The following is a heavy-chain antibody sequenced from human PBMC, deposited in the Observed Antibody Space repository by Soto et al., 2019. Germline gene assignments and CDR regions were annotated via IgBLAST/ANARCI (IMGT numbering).Heavy chain of an antibody. CDR3: ARTHWVSGTEY. J-gene: IGHJ4*02. D-gene: IGHD6-19*01. CDR2: VYNSGNT. Sequence: QVQLQEPGPGLVKPSETLSLTCTVSGGSMTGYFWTWIRQSAGKGLEWIGHVYNSGNTDYNPSLASRITMAVDTSKREFSLKVKSVTAADTAVYYCARTHWVSGTEYWGQGTLVTVSS. CDR1: GGSMTGYF. V-gene: IGHV4-4*07.